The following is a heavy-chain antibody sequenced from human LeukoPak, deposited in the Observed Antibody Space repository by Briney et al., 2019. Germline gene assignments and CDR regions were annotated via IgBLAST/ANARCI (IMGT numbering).Heavy chain of an antibody. CDR1: GSTFSSYA. J-gene: IGHJ4*02. CDR2: ISGSGGRT. D-gene: IGHD6-13*01. CDR3: AKDTGFTRPTSYSSSSYFDY. V-gene: IGHV3-23*01. Sequence: PGGSLRLSCAASGSTFSSYAISWVRQPPGKGREWASAISGSGGRTYYADPVKGRFTISRDNSKNTLYLQMNSLRAEDTAVYYCAKDTGFTRPTSYSSSSYFDYWGQGTLVTVSS.